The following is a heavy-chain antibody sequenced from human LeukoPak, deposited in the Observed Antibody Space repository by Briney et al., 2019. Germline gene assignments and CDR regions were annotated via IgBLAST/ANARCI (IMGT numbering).Heavy chain of an antibody. CDR2: ISYDGSNK. J-gene: IGHJ3*02. D-gene: IGHD2-2*01. CDR3: ARSIPSYDAFDI. V-gene: IGHV3-30*03. CDR1: GFTFSSYG. Sequence: PGRSLRLSCAASGFTFSSYGMHWVRQAPGKGLEWVAVISYDGSNKYYADSVKGRFTISRDNSKNTLSLQMNSLRAEDTAVYYCARSIPSYDAFDIWGQGTMVTVSS.